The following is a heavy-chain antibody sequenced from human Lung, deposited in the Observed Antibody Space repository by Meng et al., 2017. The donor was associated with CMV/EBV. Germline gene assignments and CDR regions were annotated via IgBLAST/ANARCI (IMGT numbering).Heavy chain of an antibody. D-gene: IGHD6-13*01. J-gene: IGHJ6*02. V-gene: IGHV3-30-3*01. CDR2: ISYDGSNK. CDR1: GFTFSSYA. CDR3: ARPTAGYYYYYGMDV. Sequence: SXKISXAASGFTFSSYAMHWVRQAPGKGLEWVAVISYDGSNKYYADSVKGRFTISRDNSKNTLYLQMNSLRAEDTAVYYCARPTAGYYYYYGMDVWGQGTTVTVSS.